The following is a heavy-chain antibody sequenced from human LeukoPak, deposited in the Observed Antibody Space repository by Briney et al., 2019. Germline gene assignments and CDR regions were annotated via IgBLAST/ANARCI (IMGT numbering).Heavy chain of an antibody. V-gene: IGHV1-69*06. CDR2: IIPIFGTA. Sequence: RASVKVSCKASGYAFTIYDINWVRQAPGQGLEWMGGIIPIFGTANYAQNFQGRVTITADKSTSTAYMELSSLRTEDTAVYFCARDGTPAFYYYMDVWGKGTTVTISS. J-gene: IGHJ6*03. CDR1: GYAFTIYD. CDR3: ARDGTPAFYYYMDV.